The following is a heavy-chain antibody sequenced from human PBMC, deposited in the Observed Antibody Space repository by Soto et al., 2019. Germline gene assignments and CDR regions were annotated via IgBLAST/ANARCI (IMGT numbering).Heavy chain of an antibody. V-gene: IGHV3-74*01. CDR2: IYNDGTYS. D-gene: IGHD3-10*01. J-gene: IGHJ4*02. CDR1: GFIFKMYW. Sequence: GGSLRLSCAASGFIFKMYWMHWVRQSPGKGLVWISRIYNDGTYSDYADSVRGRFTISRDNVNDTLYLQMNNLRAEDSGLYYCTRGPRPISTGTGAYWGQGTQATVSS. CDR3: TRGPRPISTGTGAY.